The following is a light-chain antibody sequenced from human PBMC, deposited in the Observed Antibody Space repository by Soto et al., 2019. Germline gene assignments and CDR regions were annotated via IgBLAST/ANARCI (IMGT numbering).Light chain of an antibody. CDR3: SSYTSSYTYV. V-gene: IGLV2-14*01. Sequence: LAQPASVSGSPGQSITISCTGTSSDVGGYNYVSWYQQHPGKAPKLIIYEVSNRPSGVSHRFSGSKSGNTASLTISGLQAEDEADYYCSSYTSSYTYVFGSGTKVTVL. CDR2: EVS. J-gene: IGLJ1*01. CDR1: SSDVGGYNY.